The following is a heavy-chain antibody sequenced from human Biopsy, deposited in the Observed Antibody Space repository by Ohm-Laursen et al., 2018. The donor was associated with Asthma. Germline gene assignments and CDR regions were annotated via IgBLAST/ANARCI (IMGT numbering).Heavy chain of an antibody. Sequence: GSSVNVSCKASGYNFISFAIHWVRQAPGQRLEWMGWVNTGNGDTKYSQKFQGRVTITRDTSASTAYMELRSLRSEDTATYYCARTYYDFLTGQVKDVFGVWGQGTMVTVSS. CDR3: ARTYYDFLTGQVKDVFGV. CDR1: GYNFISFA. D-gene: IGHD3-9*01. CDR2: VNTGNGDT. V-gene: IGHV1-3*04. J-gene: IGHJ3*01.